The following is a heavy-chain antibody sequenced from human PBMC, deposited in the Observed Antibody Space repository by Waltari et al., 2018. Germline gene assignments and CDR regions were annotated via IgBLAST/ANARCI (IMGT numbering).Heavy chain of an antibody. CDR3: ARDPLRDCSGGSCQRGWYFDL. CDR1: GYSISSGYY. CDR2: IYHSGST. V-gene: IGHV4-38-2*02. D-gene: IGHD2-15*01. Sequence: QVQLQESGPGLVKPSETLSLTCAVSGYSISSGYYWGWIRQPPGKGLEWIGSIYHSGSTYYNPSLKSRVTISVDTSKNQFSLKLSSVTAADTAVYYCARDPLRDCSGGSCQRGWYFDLWGRGTLVTVSS. J-gene: IGHJ2*01.